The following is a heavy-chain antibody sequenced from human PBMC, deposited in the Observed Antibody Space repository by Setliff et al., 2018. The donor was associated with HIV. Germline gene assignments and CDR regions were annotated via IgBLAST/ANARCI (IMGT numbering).Heavy chain of an antibody. CDR3: ARAFCSSASCYGGGDAFDI. CDR2: IYYSGNT. D-gene: IGHD2-2*01. V-gene: IGHV4-31*03. J-gene: IGHJ3*02. Sequence: SESLSLTCTVSGGSISSGGYYWSWIRQHPGRGLEWIGYIYYSGNTYYNPSLKSRLTISVDTSKNHFSLKLSSVTAADTAVYYCARAFCSSASCYGGGDAFDIWGQGTMVTVSS. CDR1: GGSISSGGYY.